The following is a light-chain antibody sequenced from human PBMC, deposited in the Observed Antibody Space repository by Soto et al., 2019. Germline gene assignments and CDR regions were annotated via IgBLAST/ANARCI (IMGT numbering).Light chain of an antibody. Sequence: DIQMTQSPSSLSASVGDRVTITCRASQGISNFLAWYQQKPGKVPKLLISAASTLQSGVPSRVSGSGSGTDFPLTITSLQTEDVATYYCQEYSSVITFGQGTRLEIK. V-gene: IGKV1-27*01. J-gene: IGKJ5*01. CDR1: QGISNF. CDR2: AAS. CDR3: QEYSSVIT.